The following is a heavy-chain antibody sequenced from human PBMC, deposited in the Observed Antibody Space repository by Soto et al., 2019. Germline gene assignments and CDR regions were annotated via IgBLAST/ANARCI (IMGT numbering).Heavy chain of an antibody. CDR3: VRDRRIYYSDPHDEFVASDYEV. V-gene: IGHV1-69*01. J-gene: IGHJ3*01. Sequence: QVQLIQSEAEVKKPGSSVRVSCTASGGIFGSHGFSWVRQAPGQRLEWVGGFIPIFRTLTYTEKFQARVRNAEYESTNTVYLDLSSLTSEDTAVYYCVRDRRIYYSDPHDEFVASDYEVWGQGTMVSVSS. D-gene: IGHD3-22*01. CDR2: FIPIFRTL. CDR1: GGIFGSHG.